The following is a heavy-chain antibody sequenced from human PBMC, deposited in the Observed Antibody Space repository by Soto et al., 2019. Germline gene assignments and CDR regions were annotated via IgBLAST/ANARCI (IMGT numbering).Heavy chain of an antibody. CDR2: IAYDGSNK. D-gene: IGHD2-15*01. CDR3: AKEGLGYCTGGSCYSGGTCDY. Sequence: QVQLVESGGGVVQPGRSLRLSCAASGFTFSSYGMHWVRQAPGKGLGWVAVIAYDGSNKYYADYVKGRFAISRDNSKNTLSLKMNSLRPEDTAVYYCAKEGLGYCTGGSCYSGGTCDYWGQGTMVTVSS. J-gene: IGHJ4*02. CDR1: GFTFSSYG. V-gene: IGHV3-30*18.